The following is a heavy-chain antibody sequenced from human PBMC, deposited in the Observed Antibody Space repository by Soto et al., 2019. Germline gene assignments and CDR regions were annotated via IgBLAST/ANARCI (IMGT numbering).Heavy chain of an antibody. CDR1: GGTFSSYA. Sequence: QVQLVQSGAEVKKLGSSVKVSCKASGGTFSSYAISWVRQAPGQGLEWMGGIIPIFGTANYAQKFQGRVTITADESTSTAYMELSSLRSEDTAVYYCARASGTKCSGGSCYPIDYWGQGTLVTVSS. CDR3: ARASGTKCSGGSCYPIDY. V-gene: IGHV1-69*12. CDR2: IIPIFGTA. J-gene: IGHJ4*02. D-gene: IGHD2-15*01.